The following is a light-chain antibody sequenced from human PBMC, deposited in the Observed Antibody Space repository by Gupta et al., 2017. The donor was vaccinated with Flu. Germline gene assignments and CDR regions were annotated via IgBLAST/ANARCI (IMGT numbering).Light chain of an antibody. Sequence: SYELPQPPSVSVSPGQTASIACSGEKLGSKFAFWYQQKSGQSPVLVIYQDKKRTAGIPERFSGSNSGNTATLTISGTQATDEADYYCQAWDSSTVVFGGGTKLTVL. V-gene: IGLV3-1*01. CDR3: QAWDSSTVV. J-gene: IGLJ2*01. CDR2: QDK. CDR1: KLGSKF.